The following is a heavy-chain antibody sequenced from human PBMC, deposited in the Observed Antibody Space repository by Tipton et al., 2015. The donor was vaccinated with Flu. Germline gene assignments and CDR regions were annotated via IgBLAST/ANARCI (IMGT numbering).Heavy chain of an antibody. J-gene: IGHJ4*02. CDR3: AKRRYFVSGSVTGFDY. CDR1: GFTFSSYA. D-gene: IGHD3-10*01. Sequence: SLRLSCAASGFTFSSYAMTWVRQAPGKGLEWVSVISDSGGRSYYADSVKGRFTISRDNSKNTLYLQMNSLRAGDTAVYYCAKRRYFVSGSVTGFDYWGQGALVTVSS. V-gene: IGHV3-23*01. CDR2: ISDSGGRS.